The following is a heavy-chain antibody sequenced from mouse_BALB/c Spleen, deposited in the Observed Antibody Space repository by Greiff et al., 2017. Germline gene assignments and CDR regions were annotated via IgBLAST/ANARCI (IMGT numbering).Heavy chain of an antibody. CDR2: IDPSDSYT. D-gene: IGHD1-2*01. CDR1: GYTFTSYW. J-gene: IGHJ2*01. V-gene: IGHV1-69*02. CDR3: ARGVSYYGYVGE. Sequence: VQLQQPGAELVKPGASVKLSCKASGYTFTSYWMHWVKQRPGQGLEWIGEIDPSDSYTNYNQKFKGKATLTVDKSSSTAYMQLSSLTSEDSAVYYCARGVSYYGYVGEWGQGTTLTVSA.